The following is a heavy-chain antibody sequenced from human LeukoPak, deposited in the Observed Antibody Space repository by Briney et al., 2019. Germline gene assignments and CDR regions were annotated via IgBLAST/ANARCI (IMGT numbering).Heavy chain of an antibody. CDR3: ARGPPNYYDSSGYYFRGGFDY. Sequence: AGGSLRLSCTISGFTFSSYWMHWVRQAPGKGLVWVSRINLEGSSTNYADSVKGRFTISRDNAKNTLYLQMNSLRAEDTALYYCARGPPNYYDSSGYYFRGGFDYWGQGTLVTVSS. D-gene: IGHD3-22*01. CDR2: INLEGSST. CDR1: GFTFSSYW. V-gene: IGHV3-74*01. J-gene: IGHJ4*02.